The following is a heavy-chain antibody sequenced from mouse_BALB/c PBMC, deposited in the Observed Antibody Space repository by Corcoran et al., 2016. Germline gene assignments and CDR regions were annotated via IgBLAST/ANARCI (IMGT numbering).Heavy chain of an antibody. D-gene: IGHD2-4*01. Sequence: DVQLQQSGPEMVKPGASVKISCKASGYSFTGYYMHWVKQSHVKILEWSGRINPYDGATSYNQNFKDKASLTVDKSHSTAYMELHSLTSEDSAVYYCARDYDYWYFDVWGAGTTVTVSS. CDR1: GYSFTGYY. J-gene: IGHJ1*01. CDR2: INPYDGAT. CDR3: ARDYDYWYFDV. V-gene: IGHV1-31*01.